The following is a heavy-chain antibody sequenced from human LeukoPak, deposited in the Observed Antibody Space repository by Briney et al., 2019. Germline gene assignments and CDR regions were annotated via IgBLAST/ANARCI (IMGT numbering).Heavy chain of an antibody. Sequence: GGSLRLSCAASGFTFSSYAMSWGRQAPGKGLELVSAISGSGGSRYYADSVKGRFTISRDNAQNTLYLQMNSLRGEDTPVHYCAQVSRAGRSSSHYYFDYWGQGKLVTVSS. J-gene: IGHJ4*02. CDR1: GFTFSSYA. CDR2: ISGSGGSR. D-gene: IGHD6-6*01. V-gene: IGHV3-23*01. CDR3: AQVSRAGRSSSHYYFDY.